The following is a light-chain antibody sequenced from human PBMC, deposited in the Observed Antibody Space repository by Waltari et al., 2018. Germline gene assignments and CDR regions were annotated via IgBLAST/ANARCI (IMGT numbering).Light chain of an antibody. CDR2: DVA. J-gene: IGLJ2*01. Sequence: QSALTQPVSVSGSPGQSITISCTGTSSAVGGYHYAAWYQQHPNKAPKVIIYDVANRPFGVSNRFSGSKSGSTASLTISGLQTEDEAYYYCSSYTTRSILLFGGGTKVTVL. V-gene: IGLV2-14*03. CDR1: SSAVGGYHY. CDR3: SSYTTRSILL.